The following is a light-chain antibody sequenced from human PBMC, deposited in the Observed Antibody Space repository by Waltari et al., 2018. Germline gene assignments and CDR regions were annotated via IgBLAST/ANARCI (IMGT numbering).Light chain of an antibody. Sequence: EIVFTQSPGTLSLSPGAKAILPCRASQSLKVAYVAWYQQRSGQAPRLLIYGALYRAADIPDRFSGSGSGTDFTLTITRLEPEDFAVYYCQQYDTSPGTFGQGTKLEMK. CDR3: QQYDTSPGT. CDR1: QSLKVAY. V-gene: IGKV3-20*01. CDR2: GAL. J-gene: IGKJ2*01.